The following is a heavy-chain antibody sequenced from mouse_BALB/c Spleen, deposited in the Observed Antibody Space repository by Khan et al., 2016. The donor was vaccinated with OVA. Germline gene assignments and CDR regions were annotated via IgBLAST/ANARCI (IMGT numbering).Heavy chain of an antibody. D-gene: IGHD1-1*01. J-gene: IGHJ2*01. V-gene: IGHV3-2*02. CDR3: ARSVTITTVVATDFDY. CDR1: GYSITSDSA. CDR2: ISYSGRT. Sequence: EVQLQESGPGLVRPSQSLSLTCTVTGYSITSDSAWNWLRQFPENKLEWMGYISYSGRTSYNPSLKSRISITRDTSKNQFFLQLNSVTTEDTATYYCARSVTITTVVATDFDYWGQGTTLTVSS.